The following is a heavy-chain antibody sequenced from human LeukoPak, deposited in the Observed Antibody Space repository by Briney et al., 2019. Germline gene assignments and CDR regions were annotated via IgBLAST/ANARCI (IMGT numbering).Heavy chain of an antibody. CDR1: GGSISSGDYY. J-gene: IGHJ4*02. Sequence: SETLSLTCTVSGGSISSGDYYWSWIRQPPGKGLEWIGYIYYSGSTYYNPSLKSRVTISVDTSKNQFSLQLNSVTPEDTAVYYCARDLVGGLLFDYWGQGTLVTVSS. CDR2: IYYSGST. D-gene: IGHD1-26*01. V-gene: IGHV4-30-4*01. CDR3: ARDLVGGLLFDY.